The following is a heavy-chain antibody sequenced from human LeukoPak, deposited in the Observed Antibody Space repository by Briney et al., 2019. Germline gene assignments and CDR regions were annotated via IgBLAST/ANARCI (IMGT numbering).Heavy chain of an antibody. J-gene: IGHJ4*02. CDR3: AKSGSSWVEDY. CDR2: ISYDGSNQ. CDR1: GFSFSSFG. Sequence: GGSLRLSCAASGFSFSSFGMHWVRQAPGKGLEWVAVISYDGSNQYYADSVKGRFTISRDNSKNTLYLQMNSLRAEDTAVYYCAKSGSSWVEDYWGQGTLVTVSS. V-gene: IGHV3-30*18. D-gene: IGHD6-13*01.